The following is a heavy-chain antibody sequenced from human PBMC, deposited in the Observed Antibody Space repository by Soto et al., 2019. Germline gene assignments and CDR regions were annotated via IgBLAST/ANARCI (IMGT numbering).Heavy chain of an antibody. D-gene: IGHD2-2*01. CDR1: GASFGGYY. V-gene: IGHV4-34*01. CDR3: ARRVVPAAIGY. CDR2: INHSGST. Sequence: QVHLQLWGAGLLKPSESLSLTCAVYGASFGGYYWPWVRQSPEKGLEWIGEINHSGSTTYNPSLKSRVTISLDTSRNQFSLKLTSVTAADTAVYNCARRVVPAAIGYWGQGALVTVSS. J-gene: IGHJ4*02.